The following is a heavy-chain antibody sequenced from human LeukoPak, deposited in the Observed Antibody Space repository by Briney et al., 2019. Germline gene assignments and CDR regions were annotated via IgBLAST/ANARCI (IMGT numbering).Heavy chain of an antibody. Sequence: GGSLRLSCEASGFAFSFFAMSWVRQAPNKGLEWVAIIWYDGSNQYYADSVKGRFTVSRDSSKNTMYLQMNSLRAEDTAVYYCARDSELKVGGSFDYWGQGTLVTVSS. CDR3: ARDSELKVGGSFDY. CDR1: GFAFSFFA. V-gene: IGHV3-33*08. CDR2: IWYDGSNQ. J-gene: IGHJ4*02. D-gene: IGHD3-16*01.